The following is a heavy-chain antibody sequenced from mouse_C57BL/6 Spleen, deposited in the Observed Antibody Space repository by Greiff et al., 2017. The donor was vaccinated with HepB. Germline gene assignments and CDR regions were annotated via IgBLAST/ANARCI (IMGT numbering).Heavy chain of an antibody. D-gene: IGHD2-1*01. CDR1: GYSFTGYY. CDR2: INPSTGGT. V-gene: IGHV1-42*01. J-gene: IGHJ1*03. Sequence: EVQLVESGPELVKPGASVKISCKASGYSFTGYYMNWVKQSPEKSLEWIGEINPSTGGTTYNQKFKAKATLTVDKSSSTAYMQLKSLTSEDSAVYYCASYYGNSPWYFDVWGTGTTVTVSS. CDR3: ASYYGNSPWYFDV.